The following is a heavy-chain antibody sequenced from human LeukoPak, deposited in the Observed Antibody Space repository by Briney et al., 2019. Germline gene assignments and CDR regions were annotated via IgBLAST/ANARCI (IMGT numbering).Heavy chain of an antibody. CDR2: ITWNSGSI. J-gene: IGHJ2*01. D-gene: IGHD2-15*01. Sequence: GRSLRLSCAASGFTFDNYAMHWVRQAPGKGLEWVSGITWNSGSIDYADSVKGRFTISRDNAKNSLYLQMNSLRAEDTAVYFCAREVMVVAATTFWFFDLWGRGTLVTVSS. CDR3: AREVMVVAATTFWFFDL. CDR1: GFTFDNYA. V-gene: IGHV3-9*01.